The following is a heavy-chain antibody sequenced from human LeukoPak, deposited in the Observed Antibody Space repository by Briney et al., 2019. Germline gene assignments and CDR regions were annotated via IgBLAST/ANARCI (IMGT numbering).Heavy chain of an antibody. Sequence: ASVKVSCKASGYTFTSYGITWVRQAPGQGLEWMGWISAYNGNTNYAQKLPGRVTMTTDTSTSTACMELRSLRSDDTAVYYCARGRAAASFSGPNWFDPWGQGTLVTVSS. D-gene: IGHD6-13*01. CDR2: ISAYNGNT. J-gene: IGHJ5*02. CDR1: GYTFTSYG. CDR3: ARGRAAASFSGPNWFDP. V-gene: IGHV1-18*01.